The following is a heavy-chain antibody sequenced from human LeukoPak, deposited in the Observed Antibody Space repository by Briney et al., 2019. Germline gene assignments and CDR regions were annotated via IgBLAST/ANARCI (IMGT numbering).Heavy chain of an antibody. CDR3: ASSIFDANWFDP. Sequence: PSETLSLTCTVSSGSISSYYWSWIRQPPGKRLEWIGYIYYSGSTNYNPSLKSRVTISIDTSKNQFSLKLTSVTAADTAVYYCASSIFDANWFDPWGQGTLVTVSS. CDR2: IYYSGST. CDR1: SGSISSYY. J-gene: IGHJ5*02. D-gene: IGHD3-3*02. V-gene: IGHV4-59*08.